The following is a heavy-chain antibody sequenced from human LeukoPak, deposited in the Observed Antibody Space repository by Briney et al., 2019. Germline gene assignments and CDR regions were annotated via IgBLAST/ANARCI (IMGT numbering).Heavy chain of an antibody. D-gene: IGHD6-6*01. J-gene: IGHJ4*02. CDR1: GGSFSGYY. CDR2: INHSGST. Sequence: SETLSLTCAVYGGSFSGYYWSWIRQPPGKGLEWIGEINHSGSTNYNPSLKSRDTISVDTSKNQFSLKLSSVTAADTAVYYCARGGDIAARNFDYWGQGTLVTVSS. V-gene: IGHV4-34*01. CDR3: ARGGDIAARNFDY.